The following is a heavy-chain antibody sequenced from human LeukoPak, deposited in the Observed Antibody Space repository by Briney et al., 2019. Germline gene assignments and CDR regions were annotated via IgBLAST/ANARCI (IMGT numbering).Heavy chain of an antibody. CDR1: GFTFSSSW. Sequence: QTGGSLRLSCAASGFTFSSSWLTWVRQAPGKGLEWVANIKQDGSQKFYLDSVKGRFTISRDNSKNTLYLQMNSLRAEDTAVYYCAKGSSPFDYWGQGTLVTVSS. D-gene: IGHD6-13*01. V-gene: IGHV3-7*03. CDR2: IKQDGSQK. CDR3: AKGSSPFDY. J-gene: IGHJ4*02.